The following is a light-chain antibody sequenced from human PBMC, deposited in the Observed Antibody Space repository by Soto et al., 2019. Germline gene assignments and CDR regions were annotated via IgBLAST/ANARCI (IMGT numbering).Light chain of an antibody. CDR1: SSDVGAYNY. CDR3: SSYTSSSSDV. V-gene: IGLV2-14*01. CDR2: DAS. J-gene: IGLJ1*01. Sequence: QSVLTQPASVSGSPGQSITISCTGTSSDVGAYNYVSWYQQHPGKAPKLTIYDASNRPSGVSNRFSGSKSGNTASLTISGLQAEDEADYYCSSYTSSSSDVFGTGTKLTVL.